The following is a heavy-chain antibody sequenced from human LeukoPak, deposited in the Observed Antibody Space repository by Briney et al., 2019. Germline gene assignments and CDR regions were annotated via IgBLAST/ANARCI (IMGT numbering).Heavy chain of an antibody. V-gene: IGHV3-23*01. D-gene: IGHD3-10*01. Sequence: GGSLRLSCAASGFIFTNYGMSWVRQAPGQGLEWVSSITTGDNTYYADSVKGRFTISRDNSKNTLYLQMNSLRAEDTAVYYCARDQSLWFGEFNAFDIWGQGTMVTVSS. CDR3: ARDQSLWFGEFNAFDI. CDR1: GFIFTNYG. J-gene: IGHJ3*02. CDR2: ITTGDNT.